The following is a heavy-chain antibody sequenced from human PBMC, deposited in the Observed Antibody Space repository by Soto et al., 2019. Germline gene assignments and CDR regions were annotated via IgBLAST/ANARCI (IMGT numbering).Heavy chain of an antibody. V-gene: IGHV4-59*12. D-gene: IGHD3-16*01. CDR2: FYYSGGA. CDR3: ARMFVGTKGHHGWFDA. J-gene: IGHJ5*02. Sequence: PSETLSLTCTVSGGSMGGYYWSWMRQPPGERLEWIGHFYYSGGANYNPSLRSRVTISGVMSKNQISLSLRSMTAADTAFYCCARMFVGTKGHHGWFDAWCQAVLVTVS. CDR1: GGSMGGYY.